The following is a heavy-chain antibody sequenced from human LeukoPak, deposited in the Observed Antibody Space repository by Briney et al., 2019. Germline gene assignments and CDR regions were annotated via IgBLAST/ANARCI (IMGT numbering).Heavy chain of an antibody. Sequence: GGSLRLSCAASGFTFSSNWMSWVRQAPGKGLEWVANIKEDGSEKNYVDSVKGRFTISRDNAKNSLFLQMNSLRAEDTAVYYCARAGLRYFDWNPPDYWGQGTLVTVSS. CDR1: GFTFSSNW. CDR3: ARAGLRYFDWNPPDY. V-gene: IGHV3-7*03. J-gene: IGHJ4*02. CDR2: IKEDGSEK. D-gene: IGHD3-9*01.